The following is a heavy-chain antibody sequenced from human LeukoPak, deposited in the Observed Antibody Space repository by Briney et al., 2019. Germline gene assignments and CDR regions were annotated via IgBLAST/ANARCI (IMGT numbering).Heavy chain of an antibody. CDR3: ARVSADYSFDY. CDR2: ISKEGNDD. CDR1: GFTFNTYG. V-gene: IGHV3-30*03. J-gene: IGHJ4*02. Sequence: GGSLRLSCAVSGFTFNTYGLHWVRQAPGKGLEWLAFISKEGNDDYYADSVKGRFTISRDNAKNSLYLQMNSLRAEDTALYHCARVSADYSFDYWGQGTLVTVSS.